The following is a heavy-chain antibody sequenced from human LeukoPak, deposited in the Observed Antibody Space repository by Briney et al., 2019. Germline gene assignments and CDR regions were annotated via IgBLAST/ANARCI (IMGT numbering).Heavy chain of an antibody. J-gene: IGHJ5*02. CDR1: AVSVSGDTYY. Sequence: SSETLSLTCTVSAVSVSGDTYYWSWIRQPPGKGLEWIGYIYYSGSTNHNPSLKSRVTISVDTSKNQFSLKLSSVTAADTAVYYCARLTYYYDNSGHYYWFDPWGQGTLVTVSS. CDR3: ARLTYYYDNSGHYYWFDP. D-gene: IGHD3-22*01. V-gene: IGHV4-61*01. CDR2: IYYSGST.